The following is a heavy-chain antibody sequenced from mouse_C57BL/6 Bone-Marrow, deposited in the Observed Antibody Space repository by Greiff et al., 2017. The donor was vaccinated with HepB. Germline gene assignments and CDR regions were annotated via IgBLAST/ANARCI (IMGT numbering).Heavy chain of an antibody. D-gene: IGHD1-1*01. Sequence: EVKLVESEGGLVQPGSSMKLSCTASGFTFSDYYMAWVRQVPEKGLEWVANINYDGSSTYYLDSLKSRFIISRDNAKNILYLQMSSLKSEDTATYYCARDGPLRYPWYFDVWGTGTTVTVSS. CDR3: ARDGPLRYPWYFDV. CDR2: INYDGSST. CDR1: GFTFSDYY. J-gene: IGHJ1*03. V-gene: IGHV5-16*01.